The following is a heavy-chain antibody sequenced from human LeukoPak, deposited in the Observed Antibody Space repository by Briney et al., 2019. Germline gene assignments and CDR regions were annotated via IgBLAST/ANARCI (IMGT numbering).Heavy chain of an antibody. Sequence: GGSLRLSCAASGFAFSSYAMNWVRQAPGKGLEWVSSISLTSNDIYYAASVRGRFIISRDNAKNLLSLQMNSLRAEDTALYYCARGDTPLQRNDALDIWGQGTMVSVSS. D-gene: IGHD2-15*01. CDR3: ARGDTPLQRNDALDI. J-gene: IGHJ3*02. V-gene: IGHV3-21*01. CDR1: GFAFSSYA. CDR2: ISLTSNDI.